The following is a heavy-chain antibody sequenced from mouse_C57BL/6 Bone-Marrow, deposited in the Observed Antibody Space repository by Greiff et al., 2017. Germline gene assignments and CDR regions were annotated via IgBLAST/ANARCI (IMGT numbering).Heavy chain of an antibody. V-gene: IGHV1-64*01. J-gene: IGHJ2*01. CDR3: ASPEGY. CDR1: GYTFTSYW. CDR2: IHPNSGST. Sequence: QVQLQQPGAELVKPGASVKLSCTASGYTFTSYWMHWVKQRPGQGLEWIGMIHPNSGSTNSNATFKSKATLTVAKSSSKAYMRLSSRTSEDCAVYYGASPEGYWGQGTTLTVSS.